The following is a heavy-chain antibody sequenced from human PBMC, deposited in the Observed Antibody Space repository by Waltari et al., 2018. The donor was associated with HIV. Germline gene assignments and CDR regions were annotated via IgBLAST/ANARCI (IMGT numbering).Heavy chain of an antibody. CDR1: GFTFSRYA. V-gene: IGHV3-30*04. D-gene: IGHD3-3*01. Sequence: QVQLVESGGGVVQPGRSLRLSCAASGFTFSRYAMHWVRQDPGKGLEWVAVISYDGSNKYYADSVKGRFTISRDNSKNTLYLQMNSLRAEDTAVYYCARGTYYDFWSGYRCGMDVWGQGTTVTVSS. CDR3: ARGTYYDFWSGYRCGMDV. CDR2: ISYDGSNK. J-gene: IGHJ6*02.